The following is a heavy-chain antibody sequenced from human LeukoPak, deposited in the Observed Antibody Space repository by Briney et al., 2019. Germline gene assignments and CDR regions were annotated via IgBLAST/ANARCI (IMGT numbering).Heavy chain of an antibody. V-gene: IGHV1-3*01. J-gene: IGHJ4*02. D-gene: IGHD1-26*01. CDR2: INAGNGNT. Sequence: SVKVSCKGCGYTLTSYAMHWVRQARGQRREWMGWINAGNGNTKYSQKFQGRVTFTRDTSASTAYMELRSLRSEETAGFYCASIDYGDYWGQGTLVTVSS. CDR3: ASIDYGDY. CDR1: GYTLTSYA.